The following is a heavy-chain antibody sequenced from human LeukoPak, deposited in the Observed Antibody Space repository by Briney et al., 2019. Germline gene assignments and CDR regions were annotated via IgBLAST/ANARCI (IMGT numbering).Heavy chain of an antibody. CDR3: VRLLAGCPGGTCRAHFDY. Sequence: SETRSPTCTVSGASITANYWSGIRQPPGKGMGWIGSTFYSGITTYNPSLKSRVTISVDTSKNQFSLKLGSVTAADTALYYCVRLLAGCPGGTCRAHFDYWGQGTLVTVSS. CDR2: TFYSGIT. V-gene: IGHV4-59*13. J-gene: IGHJ4*02. CDR1: GASITANY. D-gene: IGHD2-8*02.